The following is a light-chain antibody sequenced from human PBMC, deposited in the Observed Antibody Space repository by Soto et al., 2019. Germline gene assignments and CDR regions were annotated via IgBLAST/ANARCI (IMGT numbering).Light chain of an antibody. V-gene: IGLV1-47*01. J-gene: IGLJ7*01. Sequence: QSVLTQPPSASGTPGQRVTISCSGSSSNIGSKYVYWYQQLPGTAPKLLIYRNNQRPSGVSDRFSGSKSGTSASLAISGLRPEDEADYYCAAWDDSLSGAVFGGGTQLTVL. CDR2: RNN. CDR3: AAWDDSLSGAV. CDR1: SSNIGSKY.